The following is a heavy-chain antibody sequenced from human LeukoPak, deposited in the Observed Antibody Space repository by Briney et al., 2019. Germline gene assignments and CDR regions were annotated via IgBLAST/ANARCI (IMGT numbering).Heavy chain of an antibody. CDR2: ISPNGVIT. CDR1: GFTFSSHG. Sequence: GGSLRLSCAASGFTFSSHGMSWVRQAPGKGLGWVSGISPNGVITYYADSVKGRFTISRDTSKGTVYLQINSVRPVNTAVYYFAKDDAWLQYGNWGRGTLVTVSS. J-gene: IGHJ4*02. D-gene: IGHD5-24*01. V-gene: IGHV3-23*01. CDR3: AKDDAWLQYGN.